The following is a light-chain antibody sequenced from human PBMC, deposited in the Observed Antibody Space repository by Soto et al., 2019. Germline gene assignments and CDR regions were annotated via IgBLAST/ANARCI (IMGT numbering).Light chain of an antibody. CDR2: EDN. CDR3: QSYDSSSVV. V-gene: IGLV6-57*04. J-gene: IGLJ2*01. Sequence: NFMLTQPHSVSESPGKTVTISCTRSSGSIASNYVQWYQQRPGSAPTTVIYEDNQRPSGVPDRFSGSIDSSSNPASLTISGLKTEDEADYYCQSYDSSSVVFGGGTKLTVL. CDR1: SGSIASNY.